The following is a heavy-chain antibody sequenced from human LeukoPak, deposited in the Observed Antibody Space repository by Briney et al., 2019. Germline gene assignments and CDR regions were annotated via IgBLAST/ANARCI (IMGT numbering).Heavy chain of an antibody. Sequence: PSETLSLTCTVSGDSISSSHWSWIRQPAGKGLEWIGRLYTSGSTSNNPSLKSRVTISVEKSQNQFSLKLSSVTAADTAVYYCARDRGRDGYSWYYFDYWGQGTLVTVSS. CDR3: ARDRGRDGYSWYYFDY. J-gene: IGHJ4*02. D-gene: IGHD5-24*01. CDR2: LYTSGST. V-gene: IGHV4-4*07. CDR1: GDSISSSH.